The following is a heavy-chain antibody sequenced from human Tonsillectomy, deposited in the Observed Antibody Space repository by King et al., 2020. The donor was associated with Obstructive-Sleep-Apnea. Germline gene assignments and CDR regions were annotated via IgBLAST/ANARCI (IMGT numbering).Heavy chain of an antibody. Sequence: QLVQSGAEVKKPGESLKISCKGSGYSFTSYWIGWVRQMPGKGLEWMGIIYPGDSDTRYSPSFQCQVPISADKSISTAYLQWSSLKAADTAMYYCEGSSRYCSSTSCYGLVGWFDPWGQGTLVTVSS. CDR3: EGSSRYCSSTSCYGLVGWFDP. V-gene: IGHV5-51*01. CDR2: IYPGDSDT. CDR1: GYSFTSYW. D-gene: IGHD2-2*01. J-gene: IGHJ5*02.